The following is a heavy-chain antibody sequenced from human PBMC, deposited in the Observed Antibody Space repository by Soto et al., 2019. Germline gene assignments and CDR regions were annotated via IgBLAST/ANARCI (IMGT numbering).Heavy chain of an antibody. V-gene: IGHV1-24*01. CDR1: GYTLTELS. CDR3: ATDRPPYYYGTGSYYIWFDP. J-gene: IGHJ5*02. D-gene: IGHD3-10*01. Sequence: ASVKVSCKVSGYTLTELSMHWVRQAPGKGLEWMGGFDPEDGETIYAQKFQGRVTMTEDTSTDTAYMELSSLRSEDTAVYYCATDRPPYYYGTGSYYIWFDPSGQGTLVTVSS. CDR2: FDPEDGET.